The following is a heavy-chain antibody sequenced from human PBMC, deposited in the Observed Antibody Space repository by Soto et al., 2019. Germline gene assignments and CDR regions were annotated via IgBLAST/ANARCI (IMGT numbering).Heavy chain of an antibody. CDR2: IYHSGST. J-gene: IGHJ6*02. D-gene: IGHD3-3*01. Sequence: QVQLQESGPGLVKPSGTLSLTCAVSGGSISSSNWWSWVRQPPGKGLEWIGEIYHSGSTNYNPSLKSRVTISVDKSKNQFSLKLSSVTAADTAVYYCARGHVLRFLEWLTEVANYYYYGMDVWGQGTTVTVSS. V-gene: IGHV4-4*02. CDR1: GGSISSSNW. CDR3: ARGHVLRFLEWLTEVANYYYYGMDV.